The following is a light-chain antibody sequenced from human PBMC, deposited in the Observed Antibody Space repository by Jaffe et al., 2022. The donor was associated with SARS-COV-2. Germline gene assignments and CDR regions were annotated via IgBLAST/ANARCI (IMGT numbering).Light chain of an antibody. V-gene: IGLV3-19*01. CDR3: NSRDIIDNVVHVI. J-gene: IGLJ2*01. Sequence: SSELTQDPAVSVALGQTVRITCQGDSLRRYYASWYQQKPGQAPVLVIYNKNNRPSGIPDRFSGSTSGNTASLTITGAQAEDEADYYCNSRDIIDNVVHVIFGGGTKLTVL. CDR1: SLRRYY. CDR2: NKN.